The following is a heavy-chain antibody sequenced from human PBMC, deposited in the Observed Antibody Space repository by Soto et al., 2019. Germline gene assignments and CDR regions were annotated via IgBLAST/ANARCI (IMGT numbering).Heavy chain of an antibody. CDR3: ARCGLDYGMDV. CDR2: FYPTGKT. V-gene: IGHV4-4*07. J-gene: IGHJ6*02. CDR1: GGSISSYY. Sequence: QVQLQESGPGLVKPSETLSLTCTVSGGSISSYYWCLTRQPAGKGLEWIGRFYPTGKTNYNPSLQSRLTMSADTSRNQFSLTLTSVPAADTAVYYCARCGLDYGMDVWGQGTTVTVSS. D-gene: IGHD3-16*01.